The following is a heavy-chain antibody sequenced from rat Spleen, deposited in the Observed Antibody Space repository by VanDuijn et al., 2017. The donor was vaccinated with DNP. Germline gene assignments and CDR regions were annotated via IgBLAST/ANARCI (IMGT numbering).Heavy chain of an antibody. CDR3: ARGNYPGINTFDY. CDR2: ITSSGGTT. J-gene: IGHJ2*01. CDR1: GFTFSSYW. V-gene: IGHV5-31*01. D-gene: IGHD1-4*01. Sequence: EVQLVETGGGLVQPGRSLKLSCVASGFTFSSYWMYWIRQVPGKGLEWVASITSSGGTTYYPDSVKGRFTISRDNAKSTLYLQMNGLRSEDTATYYCARGNYPGINTFDYWGQGVMVTVSS.